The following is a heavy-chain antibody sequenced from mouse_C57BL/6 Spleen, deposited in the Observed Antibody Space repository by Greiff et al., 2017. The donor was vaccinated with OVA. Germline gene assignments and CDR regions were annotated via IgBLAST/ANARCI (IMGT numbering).Heavy chain of an antibody. D-gene: IGHD4-1*01. J-gene: IGHJ1*03. CDR2: IHPNSGST. V-gene: IGHV1-64*01. Sequence: VQLQQSGAELVKPGASVKLSCKASGYTFTSYWMHWVKQRPGQGLEWIGMIHPNSGSTNYNEKFKSKATLTVDKSSSTAYMQLSSLTSEDSAVYYCARFWDEGYFDVWGTGTTVTVSS. CDR3: ARFWDEGYFDV. CDR1: GYTFTSYW.